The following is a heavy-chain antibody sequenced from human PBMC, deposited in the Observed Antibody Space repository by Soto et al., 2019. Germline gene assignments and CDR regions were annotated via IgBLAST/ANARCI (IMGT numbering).Heavy chain of an antibody. D-gene: IGHD3-9*01. V-gene: IGHV4-59*04. CDR3: GRRGDILSGYFDY. CDR2: IYYSGNT. CDR1: GGSISSYY. J-gene: IGHJ4*02. Sequence: SETLSLTCTVSGGSISSYYWSWIRQPPGKGLEWIGNIYYSGNTNYNPSVKSPVTMSVDASKNQFSLKLRSVTAADTAVYYCGRRGDILSGYFDYWSPGTLVTVSS.